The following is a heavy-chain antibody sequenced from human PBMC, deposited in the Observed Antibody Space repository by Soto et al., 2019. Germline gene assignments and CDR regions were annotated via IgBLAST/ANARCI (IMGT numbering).Heavy chain of an antibody. D-gene: IGHD2-2*01. CDR3: ARLFCSTTTCDSWFDP. J-gene: IGHJ5*02. V-gene: IGHV5-10-1*01. CDR2: IDPRDSYV. Sequence: GESLKISCTGFGYTFTTFWISWVRQMPGKGLEWMGRIDPRDSYVNYSPSFQGDVTISLDKSISTAYLQWGSLKASDTAMYYCARLFCSTTTCDSWFDPWGQGTLVTVSS. CDR1: GYTFTTFW.